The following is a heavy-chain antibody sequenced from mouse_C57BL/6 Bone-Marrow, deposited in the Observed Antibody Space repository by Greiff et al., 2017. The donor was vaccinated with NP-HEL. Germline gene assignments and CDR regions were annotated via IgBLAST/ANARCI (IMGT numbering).Heavy chain of an antibody. CDR3: ARGGGSSPYAMDY. V-gene: IGHV5-17*01. J-gene: IGHJ4*01. D-gene: IGHD1-1*01. CDR2: ISSGSSTI. CDR1: GFTFSDYG. Sequence: EVKLQESGGGLVKPGGSLKLSCAASGFTFSDYGMHWVRQAPEKGLEWVAYISSGSSTIYYADTVKGRFTISRDNAKNTLFLQMTSLRSEDTAMYYCARGGGSSPYAMDYWGQGTSVTVSS.